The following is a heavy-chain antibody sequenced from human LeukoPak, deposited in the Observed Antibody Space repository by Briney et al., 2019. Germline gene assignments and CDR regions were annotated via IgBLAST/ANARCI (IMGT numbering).Heavy chain of an antibody. D-gene: IGHD1-26*01. CDR2: ITTHNGNT. V-gene: IGHV1-18*01. CDR1: GYTFTSYG. CDR3: ARDTARIVGAKPGYYYYGMDV. J-gene: IGHJ6*02. Sequence: ASVKVSCKASGYTFTSYGISWVRQAPGQGLEWMGWITTHNGNTNYAQRLQGRVTMTTDTSTSTASMELRSLRSDDTAMYYCARDTARIVGAKPGYYYYGMDVWGQGTTVTVSS.